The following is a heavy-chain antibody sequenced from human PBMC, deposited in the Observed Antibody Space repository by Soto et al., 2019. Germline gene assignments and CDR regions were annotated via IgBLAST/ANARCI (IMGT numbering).Heavy chain of an antibody. V-gene: IGHV4-59*12. CDR1: GGSISSYY. CDR2: IYYSGST. Sequence: LSLTCTVSGGSISSYYWSWIRQPPGKGLEWIGYIYYSGSTNYNPSLKSRVTISVDTSKNQFSLKLSSVTAADTAVYYCAKGIVGALGYWGQGTLVTVSS. J-gene: IGHJ4*02. CDR3: AKGIVGALGY. D-gene: IGHD1-26*01.